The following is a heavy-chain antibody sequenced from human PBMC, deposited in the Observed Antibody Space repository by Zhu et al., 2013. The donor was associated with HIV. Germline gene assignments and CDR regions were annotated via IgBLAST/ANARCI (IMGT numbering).Heavy chain of an antibody. V-gene: IGHV4-30-4*01. CDR1: GGSISSGEFS. CDR3: AREWLVDPRFDY. Sequence: VQLQESGPGLVKPSQTLSLTCTVSGGSISSGEFSWSWIRQPPGKGLEWIGYIYYSGGTYYNPSLKSRVSISVDTSKTQFSLKLSSVTVADTAVYYCAREWLVDPRFDYWGQGTLVTVSS. D-gene: IGHD3-22*01. CDR2: IYYSGGT. J-gene: IGHJ4*02.